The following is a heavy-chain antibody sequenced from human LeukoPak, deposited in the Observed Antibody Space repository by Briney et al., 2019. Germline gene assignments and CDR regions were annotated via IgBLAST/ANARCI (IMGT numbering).Heavy chain of an antibody. J-gene: IGHJ6*03. Sequence: ASVKVSCKASGYTFTSYDINWVRQATGQGLEWMGWMNPNSGNTGYAQKFQGRVTITRNTSISTAYMELSSLRSEDTAVYYCARGVDSSSWFYYYYYYMDVWGKGTTVTVSS. CDR2: MNPNSGNT. D-gene: IGHD6-13*01. CDR3: ARGVDSSSWFYYYYYYMDV. V-gene: IGHV1-8*03. CDR1: GYTFTSYD.